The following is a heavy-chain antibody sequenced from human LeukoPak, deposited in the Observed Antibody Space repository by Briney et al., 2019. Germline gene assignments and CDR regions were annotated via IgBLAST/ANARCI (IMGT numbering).Heavy chain of an antibody. CDR2: ISSSGSTI. CDR1: GFTFSSYE. J-gene: IGHJ4*02. D-gene: IGHD6-19*01. V-gene: IGHV3-48*03. Sequence: GGSLRLSCAASGFTFSSYEMNWVRQAPGKGLEWVSYISSSGSTIYYADSVKGRFTISRDNAKNSLHLQMNSLRAEDTAVYYCARTSSGWYDYWGQGTLVTVSS. CDR3: ARTSSGWYDY.